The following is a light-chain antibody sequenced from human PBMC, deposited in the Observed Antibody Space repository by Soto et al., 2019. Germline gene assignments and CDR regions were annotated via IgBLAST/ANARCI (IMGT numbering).Light chain of an antibody. Sequence: QSFLTQPPSASGSPGQSVTISCTGTSSDVGGYNYVSWYQQHPGKAPKLMIYEVSERPSGVPDRFSGSKSSNTASLTVSGLQAEDEADYYCSSYAGSNNFVLGTGTKVTV. CDR1: SSDVGGYNY. CDR3: SSYAGSNNFV. V-gene: IGLV2-8*01. J-gene: IGLJ1*01. CDR2: EVS.